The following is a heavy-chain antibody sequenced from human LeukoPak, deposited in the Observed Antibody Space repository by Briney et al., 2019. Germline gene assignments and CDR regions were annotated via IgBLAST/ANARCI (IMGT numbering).Heavy chain of an antibody. V-gene: IGHV4-59*08. J-gene: IGHJ4*02. CDR3: VKSPADYGDDLFDC. CDR2: IYYSGNT. D-gene: IGHD4-17*01. Sequence: SETLSLTCTVSGGSISSYYWSWIRQPPGKGLEWIGYIYYSGNTNYNPSLKSRVTISVDTSKNQFSLKLSSVTAADTAVYYCVKSPADYGDDLFDCWGQGTLVTVSS. CDR1: GGSISSYY.